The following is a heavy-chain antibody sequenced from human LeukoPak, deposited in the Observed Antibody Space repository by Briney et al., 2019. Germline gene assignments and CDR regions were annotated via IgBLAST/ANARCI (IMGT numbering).Heavy chain of an antibody. V-gene: IGHV4-39*07. D-gene: IGHD5-18*01. CDR2: IYYSGST. J-gene: IGHJ4*02. Sequence: SETLSLTCTVSGGSISSYYWGWIRQPPGKGLEWIGSIYYSGSTYYNPSLKSRVTISVDTSKNQFSLKLSSVTAADTAVYYCARKLGYSYGYLDYWGQGTLVTVSS. CDR3: ARKLGYSYGYLDY. CDR1: GGSISSYY.